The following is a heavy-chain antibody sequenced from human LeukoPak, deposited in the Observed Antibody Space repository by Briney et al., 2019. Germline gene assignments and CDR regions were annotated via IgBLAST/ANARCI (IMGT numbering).Heavy chain of an antibody. D-gene: IGHD2-2*01. CDR3: ARESACGTTNCLAPADWLDP. CDR1: GFTFTNAW. V-gene: IGHV3-53*01. J-gene: IGHJ5*02. Sequence: GGSLRLSCAASGFTFTNAWMRWVRQAPGKGLEWVSVIYGDDETNYADSVKGRFTISRDNSKNTLYLQMNSLRADDTAVYYCARESACGTTNCLAPADWLDPWGQGTLVIVSS. CDR2: IYGDDET.